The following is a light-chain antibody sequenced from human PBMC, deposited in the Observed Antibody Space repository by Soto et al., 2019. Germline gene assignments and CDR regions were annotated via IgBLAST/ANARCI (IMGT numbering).Light chain of an antibody. CDR2: SVS. V-gene: IGKV1-12*01. CDR1: QGISNR. J-gene: IGKJ4*01. Sequence: DIQMTQSASSVSASVGDRVTITCRASQGISNRLGWYQQKPGKAPKLPIYSVSSLYSVVPSRFSGSGSGTDFTLTINSLQPEDFATYYCQQSFSFPVTFGGGTKVEIK. CDR3: QQSFSFPVT.